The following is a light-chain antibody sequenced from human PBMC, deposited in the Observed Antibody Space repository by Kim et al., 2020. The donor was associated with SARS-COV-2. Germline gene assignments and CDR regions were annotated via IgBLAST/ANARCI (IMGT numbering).Light chain of an antibody. CDR2: KAS. CDR3: QHYNSYPWT. Sequence: ASVGDRVTITCRASQSISTWLAWYQQKPGKAPKALIYKASSLESGVPFRFSGSGSGTEFTLTISSLQPDDFATYYCQHYNSYPWTFGQGTKVDIK. CDR1: QSISTW. J-gene: IGKJ1*01. V-gene: IGKV1-5*03.